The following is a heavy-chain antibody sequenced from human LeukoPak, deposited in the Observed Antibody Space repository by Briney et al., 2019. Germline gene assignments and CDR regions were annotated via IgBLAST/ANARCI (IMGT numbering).Heavy chain of an antibody. CDR3: ARMSAAGTKNWFDP. J-gene: IGHJ5*02. V-gene: IGHV1-18*01. D-gene: IGHD6-13*01. CDR2: ISAYNGNT. Sequence: ASVKVSCKASGYAFTSYGISWVRQAPGQGLELMGWISAYNGNTNYAQKLQGRVTMTRDTSASTVYMELSSLRSEDTAVYYCARMSAAGTKNWFDPWGQGTLVTVSS. CDR1: GYAFTSYG.